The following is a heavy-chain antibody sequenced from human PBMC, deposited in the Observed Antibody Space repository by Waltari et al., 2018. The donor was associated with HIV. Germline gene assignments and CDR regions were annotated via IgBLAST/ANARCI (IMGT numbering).Heavy chain of an antibody. CDR2: IKQDGSEK. CDR1: GLPFSLYW. Sequence: EVQLVESGGGLVQPGGSLRLSCAASGLPFSLYWLSWVRQAPGKGLECVANIKQDGSEKHYVDSVKGRFTISRDNAKKSLYLQMNSLRAEDTAVYYCARMGLMMYAIGAFDIWGQGTMVTVSS. CDR3: ARMGLMMYAIGAFDI. J-gene: IGHJ3*02. V-gene: IGHV3-7*01. D-gene: IGHD2-8*01.